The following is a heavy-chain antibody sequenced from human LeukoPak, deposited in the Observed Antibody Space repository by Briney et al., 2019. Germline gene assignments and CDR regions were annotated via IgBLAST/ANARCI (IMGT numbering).Heavy chain of an antibody. V-gene: IGHV4-59*01. Sequence: PSETLSLTCTVSGGSISSYYWSWIRQPPGKGLEWIGYIYYSGSTNYNPSLKSRVTISVDTSKNQFSLKLSSVTAADTAVYYCARGGQGGYYYYYGVDVWGQGTTVTVSS. J-gene: IGHJ6*02. D-gene: IGHD2-15*01. CDR3: ARGGQGGYYYYYGVDV. CDR1: GGSISSYY. CDR2: IYYSGST.